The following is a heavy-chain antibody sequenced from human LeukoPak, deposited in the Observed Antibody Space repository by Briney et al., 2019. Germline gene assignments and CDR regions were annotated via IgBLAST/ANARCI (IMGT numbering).Heavy chain of an antibody. V-gene: IGHV1-2*02. CDR3: ARAGGYCGRISCPYYFDY. Sequence: ASVKVSCKASGYTFTGYFIHWVRQAPGQGLEWMGWINPNNGGTKYAQKFQDRVTMTRDTSISTAYMELSRLRSDDTAVYYCARAGGYCGRISCPYYFDYWGQGSLVAVSS. J-gene: IGHJ4*02. CDR1: GYTFTGYF. CDR2: INPNNGGT. D-gene: IGHD2-15*01.